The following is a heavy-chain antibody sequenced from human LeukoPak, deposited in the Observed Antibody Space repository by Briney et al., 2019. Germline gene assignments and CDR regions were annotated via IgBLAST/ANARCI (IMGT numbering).Heavy chain of an antibody. CDR3: ARRHHYSYFMDV. CDR1: AGSISSYY. Sequence: SETLSLTCTVSAGSISSYYWTWIRQPPGKGLEWIGYIFPSGSAYYNPSFKTRVTISVDTSKNQFSLRLTSVTAADTAVYYCARRHHYSYFMDVWGKGTTVTVSS. V-gene: IGHV4-4*09. J-gene: IGHJ6*03. CDR2: IFPSGSA.